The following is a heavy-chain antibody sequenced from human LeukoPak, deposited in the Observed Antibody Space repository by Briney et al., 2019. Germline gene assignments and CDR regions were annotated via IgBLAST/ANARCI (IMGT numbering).Heavy chain of an antibody. V-gene: IGHV4-34*01. CDR1: GVSFSDYY. CDR3: ARHIGGRYYYYYMDV. D-gene: IGHD2-21*01. Sequence: TSETLSLTCAVYGVSFSDYYWSWIRQPPGKGLEWIGEINHTGTTNYNPSLKSRVTISVGTSKNQFSLKLSSVTAADTAVYYCARHIGGRYYYYYMDVWGKGTTVTISS. CDR2: INHTGTT. J-gene: IGHJ6*03.